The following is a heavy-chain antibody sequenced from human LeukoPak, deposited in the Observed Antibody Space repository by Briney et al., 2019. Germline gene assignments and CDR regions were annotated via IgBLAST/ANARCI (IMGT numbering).Heavy chain of an antibody. Sequence: SETLSLTCAVYGGSFSGYYWSWIRQPPGKGLEWIGEINHSGSTNYNPSLKSRVTMSVDTSKNQFSLKLSSVTAADTAVYYCAGRISDFSSDYWGQGTLVTVSS. CDR1: GGSFSGYY. D-gene: IGHD3-3*01. CDR3: AGRISDFSSDY. V-gene: IGHV4-34*01. J-gene: IGHJ4*02. CDR2: INHSGST.